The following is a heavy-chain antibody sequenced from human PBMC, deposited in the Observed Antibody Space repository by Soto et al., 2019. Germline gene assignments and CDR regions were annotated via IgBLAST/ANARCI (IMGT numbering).Heavy chain of an antibody. J-gene: IGHJ4*02. CDR3: ARRWTTGEIDY. CDR2: ISAYTGNT. Sequence: QVQLVQSGGEVKKPGASVKVSCKASGYIFNSFGISWGRQAPGQGLEWMGWISAYTGNTKYAQNFQGRVTMTTDSSTSTAYMELSSLSSDDTAVYYCARRWTTGEIDYWGQGTLVTVS. CDR1: GYIFNSFG. D-gene: IGHD4-17*01. V-gene: IGHV1-18*01.